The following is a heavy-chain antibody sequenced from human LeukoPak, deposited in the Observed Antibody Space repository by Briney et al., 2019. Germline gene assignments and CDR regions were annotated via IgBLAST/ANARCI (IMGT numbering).Heavy chain of an antibody. Sequence: GGSLRLSCAASGFTFSSYAMSWVRQAPGKGLEWVSAISGSGGSTYYADPVKGRFTISRDNSKNTLYLQMNSLRAEDTAVYYCAKLLICYDSSGYPWDAFDIWGQGTMVTVSS. V-gene: IGHV3-23*01. CDR2: ISGSGGST. D-gene: IGHD3-22*01. CDR3: AKLLICYDSSGYPWDAFDI. J-gene: IGHJ3*02. CDR1: GFTFSSYA.